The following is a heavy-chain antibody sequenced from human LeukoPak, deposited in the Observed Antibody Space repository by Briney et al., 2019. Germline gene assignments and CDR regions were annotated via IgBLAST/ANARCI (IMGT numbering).Heavy chain of an antibody. J-gene: IGHJ6*02. CDR3: AREGSSTEDGMDV. Sequence: GSVKVSCKASGYTFTGYYMHWVRQSPGQGLEWMGWINPNSGGTNYAQKFQGRVTMTRDTSISTAYMELSRLRSDDTAVYYCAREGSSTEDGMDVWGQGTTVTVSS. CDR2: INPNSGGT. CDR1: GYTFTGYY. V-gene: IGHV1-2*02. D-gene: IGHD2-2*01.